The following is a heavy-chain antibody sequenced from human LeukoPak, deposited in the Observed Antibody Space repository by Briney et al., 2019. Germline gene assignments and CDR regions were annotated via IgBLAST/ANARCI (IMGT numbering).Heavy chain of an antibody. J-gene: IGHJ5*02. CDR2: IYSDRST. CDR1: GFTVSDSY. V-gene: IGHV3-66*01. CDR3: ARDGADPYCSGGSCWSWFDP. Sequence: GGSLRLSCTASGFTVSDSYMSWVRQAPGKGLEWVSIIYSDRSTYYAASVKGRFTISRDDSKNTLYLQMNSLRAEDTAVYYCARDGADPYCSGGSCWSWFDPWGQGTLVTVSS. D-gene: IGHD2-15*01.